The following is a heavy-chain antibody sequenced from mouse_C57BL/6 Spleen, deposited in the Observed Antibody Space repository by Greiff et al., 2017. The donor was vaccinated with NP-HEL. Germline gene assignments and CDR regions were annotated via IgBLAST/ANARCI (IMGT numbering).Heavy chain of an antibody. Sequence: SGASVTISCKASGYAFSSYWMNWVKQRPGKGLEWIGKIYPGDGDTNYNGKFKGKATLTADKSSSTAYMQLSSLTSEDSAVYFCAREYYFYYWGQGTTLTFSS. J-gene: IGHJ2*01. CDR3: AREYYFYY. CDR1: GYAFSSYW. CDR2: IYPGDGDT. V-gene: IGHV1-80*01.